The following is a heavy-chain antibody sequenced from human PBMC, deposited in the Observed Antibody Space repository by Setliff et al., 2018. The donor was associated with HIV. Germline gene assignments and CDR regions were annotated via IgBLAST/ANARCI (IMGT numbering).Heavy chain of an antibody. Sequence: PSETLSLTCAVYGGSFSGYHWSWIRQPPGKGLEWIGEINHTGNSNYNPSLKSRVIILLDPSKNQFSLRLSSVTAADTAVYYCARLIGRYGVVVRPNGHAFDVWGQGTMVTVSS. J-gene: IGHJ3*01. D-gene: IGHD3-3*01. CDR3: ARLIGRYGVVVRPNGHAFDV. CDR2: INHTGNS. CDR1: GGSFSGYH. V-gene: IGHV4-34*01.